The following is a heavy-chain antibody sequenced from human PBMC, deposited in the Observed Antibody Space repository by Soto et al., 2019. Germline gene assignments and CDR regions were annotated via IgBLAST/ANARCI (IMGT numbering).Heavy chain of an antibody. Sequence: QLQLQESGPGLVKPSETLSLTCTVSGGSISSSSYYWGWIRQPPGKGLEWIGSIYYSGSTYYNPSLQSRVTISVDTSKNQFSLKLSFVTAADTAVYYCARPTKPDYGIDYWGQGTLVTVSS. J-gene: IGHJ4*02. CDR3: ARPTKPDYGIDY. CDR2: IYYSGST. D-gene: IGHD4-17*01. CDR1: GGSISSSSYY. V-gene: IGHV4-39*01.